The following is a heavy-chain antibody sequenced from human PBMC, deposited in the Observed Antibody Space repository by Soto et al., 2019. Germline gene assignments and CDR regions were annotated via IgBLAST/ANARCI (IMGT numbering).Heavy chain of an antibody. V-gene: IGHV3-64*01. CDR3: ARDRSWGVTTGNWYFDL. CDR1: GFTFSSYA. D-gene: IGHD4-17*01. CDR2: ISTNGGST. J-gene: IGHJ2*01. Sequence: EVQLVESGGGLVQPGGSLRLSCAASGFTFSSYAMHWVRHAPGKGLEYVSAISTNGGSTYYANSVKGRFTISRDNYKNTLYLQMGSLRAEDLAVYYCARDRSWGVTTGNWYFDLWGRGTLVTVSS.